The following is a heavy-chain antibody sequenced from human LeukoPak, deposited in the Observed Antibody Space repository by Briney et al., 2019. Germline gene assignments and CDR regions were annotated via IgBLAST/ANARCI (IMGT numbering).Heavy chain of an antibody. J-gene: IGHJ5*02. V-gene: IGHV3-23*01. CDR2: ISGSGGST. CDR1: GFPFSSYA. CDR3: ARIAAAGSYNWFDP. D-gene: IGHD6-13*01. Sequence: GGSLRLSCAASGFPFSSYAMSWVRQAPGKGLEWVSAISGSGGSTYYADSVKGRFTISRDNSKNTLYLQMNSLRAEDTAVYYCARIAAAGSYNWFDPRGQGTLVTVSS.